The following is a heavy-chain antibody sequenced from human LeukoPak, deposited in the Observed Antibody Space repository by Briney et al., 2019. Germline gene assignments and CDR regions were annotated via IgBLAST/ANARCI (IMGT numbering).Heavy chain of an antibody. CDR2: SSWNSGSI. J-gene: IGHJ4*02. CDR1: GFTFDDYA. CDR3: AKDTTSMVRGVIGL. Sequence: GRSLRLSCAASGFTFDDYAMHWVRQAPGKGLEWVSGSSWNSGSIGYADYVKGRFTISRDNAKNSLYLQMNSLRAEDTALYYCAKDTTSMVRGVIGLWGQGTLVTVSS. V-gene: IGHV3-9*01. D-gene: IGHD3-10*01.